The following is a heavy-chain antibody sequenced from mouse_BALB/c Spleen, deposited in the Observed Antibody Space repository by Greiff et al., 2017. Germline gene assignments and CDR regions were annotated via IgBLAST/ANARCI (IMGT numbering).Heavy chain of an antibody. V-gene: IGHV3-8*02. CDR1: GDSITSGY. J-gene: IGHJ2*01. Sequence: EVKLVESGPSLVKPSQTLSLTCSVTGDSITSGYWNWIRKFPGNKLEYMGYISYSGSTYYNPSLKSRISITRDTSKNQYYLQLNSVTTEDTATYYCARSDWYYGSSYPYYFDYWGQGTTLTVSS. CDR2: ISYSGST. D-gene: IGHD1-1*01. CDR3: ARSDWYYGSSYPYYFDY.